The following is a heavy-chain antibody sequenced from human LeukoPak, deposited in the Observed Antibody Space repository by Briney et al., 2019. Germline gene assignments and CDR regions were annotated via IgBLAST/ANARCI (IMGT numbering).Heavy chain of an antibody. CDR2: ISSSSTTI. CDR1: GFNFSDSS. V-gene: IGHV3-48*01. D-gene: IGHD5-18*01. CDR3: ARNLNTADDY. Sequence: GGSLRLSCTASGFNFSDSSMNWVRQAPGKGLEWLSYISSSSTTIYYADSVKGRFTISRDDAKNSLYLQMNSLRAEDTAVYYCARNLNTADDYWGQGILVTVSS. J-gene: IGHJ4*02.